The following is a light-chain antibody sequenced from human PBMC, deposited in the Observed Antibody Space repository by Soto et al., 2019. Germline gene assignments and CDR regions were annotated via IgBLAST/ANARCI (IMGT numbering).Light chain of an antibody. CDR3: QQYYSTPFT. V-gene: IGKV4-1*01. CDR2: WAS. Sequence: DIVMTQSPDSLAVSLGERAIINCKSSQSVLYSSNNKNYLAWYQQKPGQPPKLLIYWASTRESGVPDRFSGSGSGTDVTLTLSSLQAEDVAVYYCQQYYSTPFTFGPGTKVDI. CDR1: QSVLYSSNNKNY. J-gene: IGKJ3*01.